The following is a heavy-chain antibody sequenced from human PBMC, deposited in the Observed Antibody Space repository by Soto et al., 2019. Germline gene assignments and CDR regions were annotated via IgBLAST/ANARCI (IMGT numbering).Heavy chain of an antibody. CDR3: AKDQITMVRGVIWCITYDY. D-gene: IGHD3-10*01. CDR2: ISGSGGST. CDR1: GFTFSSYA. J-gene: IGHJ4*02. V-gene: IGHV3-23*01. Sequence: HPGGSLRLSCAASGFTFSSYAMSWVRQAPGKGLEWVSAISGSGGSTYYADSVKGRFTISRDNSKNTLYLQMNSLRAEDTAVYYCAKDQITMVRGVIWCITYDYWGQGTLVTVSS.